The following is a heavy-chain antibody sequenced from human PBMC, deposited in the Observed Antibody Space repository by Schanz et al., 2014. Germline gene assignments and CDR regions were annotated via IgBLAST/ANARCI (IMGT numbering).Heavy chain of an antibody. V-gene: IGHV3-30*04. CDR3: VRDTDYHFDY. CDR2: VSHDGFTK. D-gene: IGHD4-17*01. Sequence: VQLVESGGGLVQPGGSLRLSCAASGFSFSGFAVHWVRQAPGKGLEWVSIVSHDGFTKHYADSVRGRFTLSRDNSKNTVYLQMNSLRAEDTAVYYCVRDTDYHFDYWGQGTLVTVSS. CDR1: GFSFSGFA. J-gene: IGHJ4*02.